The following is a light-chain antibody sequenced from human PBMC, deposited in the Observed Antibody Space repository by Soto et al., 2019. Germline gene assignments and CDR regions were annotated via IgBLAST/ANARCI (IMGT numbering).Light chain of an antibody. Sequence: EIVLTQTPGTRSVSGSEGATLSFSASQSVSSSYLAWYQQKPGQAPRLMIYDASSRATGIPDRFSGGGHGTEFTLALRSLEPDEFALSYYQESRTYPLTFARGTRLEIK. CDR2: DAS. J-gene: IGKJ5*01. V-gene: IGKV3-20*01. CDR3: QESRTYPLT. CDR1: QSVSSSY.